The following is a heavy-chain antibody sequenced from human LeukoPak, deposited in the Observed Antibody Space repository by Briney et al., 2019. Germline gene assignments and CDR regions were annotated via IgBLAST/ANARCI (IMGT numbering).Heavy chain of an antibody. CDR3: AREIAAAGCYFDY. D-gene: IGHD6-13*01. CDR2: IYHSGST. V-gene: IGHV4-38-2*02. J-gene: IGHJ4*02. Sequence: SETLSLTCAVSGYSISSGHYWGWIRQPPGKGLEWIGSIYHSGSTYYNPSLKSRVTISVDTSKNQFSLKLSSVTAADTAVYYCAREIAAAGCYFDYWGQGTLVTVSS. CDR1: GYSISSGHY.